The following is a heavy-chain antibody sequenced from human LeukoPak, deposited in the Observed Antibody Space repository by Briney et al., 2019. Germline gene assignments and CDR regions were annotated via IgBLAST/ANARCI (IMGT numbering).Heavy chain of an antibody. J-gene: IGHJ5*02. CDR2: IYYSGST. CDR1: GGSISSSSYY. CDR3: ARGITYDILTGSFDP. Sequence: PSETLSLTCTVSGGSISSSSYYWGWIRQPPGKGLEWIGSIYYSGSTYYNPSLKSRVTISVDTSKNQFSLKLSSVTAADTDVYYCARGITYDILTGSFDPWGQGTLVTVSS. V-gene: IGHV4-39*01. D-gene: IGHD3-9*01.